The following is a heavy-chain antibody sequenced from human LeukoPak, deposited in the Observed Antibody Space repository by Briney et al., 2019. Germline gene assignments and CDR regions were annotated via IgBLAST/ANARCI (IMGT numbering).Heavy chain of an antibody. D-gene: IGHD5-24*01. Sequence: PSETLSLTCTVSGGSFSSYYWSWIRQPAGKGLEWIGRIYTSGSTNYNSSLKSRVTMSVDTSKNQVSLKLSSVTAADTAVYYCATGEGYNSFDYWGQGTLVTVSS. J-gene: IGHJ4*02. CDR3: ATGEGYNSFDY. V-gene: IGHV4-4*07. CDR1: GGSFSSYY. CDR2: IYTSGST.